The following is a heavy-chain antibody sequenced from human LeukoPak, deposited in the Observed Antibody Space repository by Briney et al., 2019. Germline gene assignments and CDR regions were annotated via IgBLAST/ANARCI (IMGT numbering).Heavy chain of an antibody. D-gene: IGHD3-22*01. CDR1: GGSISSYY. Sequence: SETLSLTCTVSGGSISSYYWSWIRQPPGKGLEWIGYIYYSGSTNSNPSLKSRVTRSGDTSKNQFPLKLSSVTAADTAVYYCARDRNYDRTDGMEVWGQGTTVTVSS. CDR3: ARDRNYDRTDGMEV. CDR2: IYYSGST. V-gene: IGHV4-59*01. J-gene: IGHJ6*01.